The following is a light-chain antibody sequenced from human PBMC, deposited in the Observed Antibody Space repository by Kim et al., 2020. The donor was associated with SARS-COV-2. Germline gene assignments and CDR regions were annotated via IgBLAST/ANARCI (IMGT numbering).Light chain of an antibody. CDR2: DAS. Sequence: SPGQRATLSCRASQSVSSFLAWYQQKPGQAPRLLIYDASTRATGTPARFSGSGSGTDFTLTISSLEPEDFAVYYCQQRSNWPPLTFGGGTKVDIK. J-gene: IGKJ4*01. CDR3: QQRSNWPPLT. CDR1: QSVSSF. V-gene: IGKV3-11*01.